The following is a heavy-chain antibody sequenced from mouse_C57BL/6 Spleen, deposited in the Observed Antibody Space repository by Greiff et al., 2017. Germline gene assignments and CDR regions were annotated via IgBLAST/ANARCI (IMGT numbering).Heavy chain of an antibody. J-gene: IGHJ4*01. CDR3: ARRMGGMGY. Sequence: VQLQQSGAELMKPGASVTLSCKATGYTFTGYWIEWVKQRPGHGLEWIGEILPGNGSTNYNEKFKGKATITADPSSNAAYMQLSGLTTEDSAIYYCARRMGGMGYWGQGTSVTVSS. V-gene: IGHV1-9*01. CDR2: ILPGNGST. D-gene: IGHD2-3*01. CDR1: GYTFTGYW.